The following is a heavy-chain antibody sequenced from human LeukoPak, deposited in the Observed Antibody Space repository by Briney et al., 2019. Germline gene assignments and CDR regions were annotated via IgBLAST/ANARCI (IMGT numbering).Heavy chain of an antibody. Sequence: ASVNVSCKASGYTFTTYDISWVRQAPGQGLEWMGWISAYNGNTNYAQKLQGRVTLTTDPSTSTAYMELRILRSDDTAVYYCARSPLLSYCSSTTCPNWFDPWGQGPLVTVSS. CDR2: ISAYNGNT. J-gene: IGHJ5*02. CDR1: GYTFTTYD. CDR3: ARSPLLSYCSSTTCPNWFDP. V-gene: IGHV1-18*01. D-gene: IGHD2-2*01.